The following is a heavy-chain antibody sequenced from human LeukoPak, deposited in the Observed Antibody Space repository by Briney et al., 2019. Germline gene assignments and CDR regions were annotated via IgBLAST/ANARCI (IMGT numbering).Heavy chain of an antibody. CDR3: ARAAYYDFWSGFHGMDV. Sequence: GGSLRLSCAASGFTFSSYAMHWVRQAPGNGLEYVSAISSNGGSTYYANSVKGRFTISRDNSKNTLYLQMGSLRAEDMAVYYCARAAYYDFWSGFHGMDVWGQGTTVTVSS. CDR1: GFTFSSYA. CDR2: ISSNGGST. J-gene: IGHJ6*02. V-gene: IGHV3-64*01. D-gene: IGHD3-3*01.